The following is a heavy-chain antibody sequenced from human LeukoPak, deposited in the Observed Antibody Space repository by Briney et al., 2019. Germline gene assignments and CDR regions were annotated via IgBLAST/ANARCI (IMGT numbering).Heavy chain of an antibody. V-gene: IGHV4-38-2*02. D-gene: IGHD6-13*01. Sequence: PSETLSLTCTVSGYSITTSSYWGWIRQPPGKGLEWIGSLYHSGITYYNPSLQSRVTMSVGTSKNQFSLKLSSVTAADTAVYYCARGSQQLVNFDDWGQGTLVTVSS. CDR2: LYHSGIT. J-gene: IGHJ4*02. CDR3: ARGSQQLVNFDD. CDR1: GYSITTSSY.